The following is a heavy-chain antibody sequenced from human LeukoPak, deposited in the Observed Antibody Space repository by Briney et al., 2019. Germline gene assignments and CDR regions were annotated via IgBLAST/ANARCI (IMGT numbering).Heavy chain of an antibody. D-gene: IGHD6-19*01. CDR2: ISGSGGST. J-gene: IGHJ4*02. Sequence: GGSLRLSCAASGFTFSSYAMSWVRQAPGKGLGGVSVISGSGGSTYYADSVKGRFTISRDNSKNTLYLQMNSLRADDTAVYYCANSLAVTGLSDYWGQGTLVTVSS. CDR3: ANSLAVTGLSDY. V-gene: IGHV3-23*01. CDR1: GFTFSSYA.